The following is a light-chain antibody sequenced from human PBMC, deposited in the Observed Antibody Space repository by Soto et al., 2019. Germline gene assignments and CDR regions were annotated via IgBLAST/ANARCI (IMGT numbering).Light chain of an antibody. Sequence: EIVMTQSPGTLSLSPGASATLSCRARQSVSSRLAWYQQKPGQAPRLLISGASSRATGIPDRFSGSGFGTDFTLTISRLEPEDFALYYCQHYAGGSRITVGQGTRLEIK. J-gene: IGKJ5*01. CDR1: QSVSSR. CDR3: QHYAGGSRIT. CDR2: GAS. V-gene: IGKV3-20*01.